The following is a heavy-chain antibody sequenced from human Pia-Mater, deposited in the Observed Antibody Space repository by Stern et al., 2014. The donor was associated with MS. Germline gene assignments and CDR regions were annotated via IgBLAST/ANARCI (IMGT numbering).Heavy chain of an antibody. D-gene: IGHD1-14*01. Sequence: EVQLVESGAELIRPGESLKISCKGAGFKFSIYWIPWVRQMPGKGLEWMGIIYPGDAATRYSPAFQGLVTMPADKSTSTAYLQWSSLNASDTAMYFCARQTTAWASDVWGQGTLVTVSS. CDR2: IYPGDAAT. CDR1: GFKFSIYW. J-gene: IGHJ4*02. CDR3: ARQTTAWASDV. V-gene: IGHV5-51*01.